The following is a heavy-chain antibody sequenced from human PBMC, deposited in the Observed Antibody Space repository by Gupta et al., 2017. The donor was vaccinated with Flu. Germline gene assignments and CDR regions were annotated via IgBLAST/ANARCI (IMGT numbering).Heavy chain of an antibody. D-gene: IGHD4-4*01. Sequence: QVQLQQWGAGLLKPSETLSLTCAVYGGSFSGYYWSWIRQPPGKGLEWIGEIKHSGSNNYNPSLKSRGTISVDTSKNQFSLKLSSVTAADTAVYYWARGQVAVTTPNYYYYYGMDVWGQGTTVTVSS. CDR2: IKHSGSN. V-gene: IGHV4-34*01. J-gene: IGHJ6*02. CDR3: ARGQVAVTTPNYYYYYGMDV. CDR1: GGSFSGYY.